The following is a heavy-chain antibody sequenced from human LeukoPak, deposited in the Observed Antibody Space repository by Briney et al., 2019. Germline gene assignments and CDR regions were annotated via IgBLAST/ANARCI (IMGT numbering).Heavy chain of an antibody. V-gene: IGHV3-21*01. D-gene: IGHD3-22*01. Sequence: GGSLRLSCAASGFTFSSYSMNWVRQAPGKGLEWVSSVTSSSIYIYYADSVKGRFTISRDNAKNSLYLQMDSLRAEDTAVYYCAGVRYDSSGYYSISDYWGQGTLVTVSS. CDR2: VTSSSIYI. CDR3: AGVRYDSSGYYSISDY. J-gene: IGHJ4*02. CDR1: GFTFSSYS.